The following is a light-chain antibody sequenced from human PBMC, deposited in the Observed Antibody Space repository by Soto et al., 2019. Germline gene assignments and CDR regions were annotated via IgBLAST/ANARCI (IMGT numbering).Light chain of an antibody. CDR1: ISDVGSYNF. CDR2: EGT. Sequence: QSALTQPASVSGSPGQSITISCTGTISDVGSYNFVSCYQQHPGKAPKVIIYEGTKRPSGVSNRFSGSKSGNTASLTISGLQAEDEADYYCCSYAGDSNPYVFGTGTKVTVL. CDR3: CSYAGDSNPYV. J-gene: IGLJ1*01. V-gene: IGLV2-23*01.